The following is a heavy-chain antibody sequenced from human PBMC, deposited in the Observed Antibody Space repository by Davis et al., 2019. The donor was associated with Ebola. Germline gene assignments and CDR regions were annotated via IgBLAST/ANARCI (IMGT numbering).Heavy chain of an antibody. Sequence: MPSETLSLTCAVSGGSISSSNWWSWVRQPPGKGLEWIGEIYHSGSTNYNPSLMSRVTISVDKSKNQFSLKLSSVTAADTAVYYCAKVDTVTYAEGAFDIWGQGTMVTVSS. CDR1: GGSISSSNW. CDR3: AKVDTVTYAEGAFDI. D-gene: IGHD4-17*01. V-gene: IGHV4-4*02. J-gene: IGHJ3*02. CDR2: IYHSGST.